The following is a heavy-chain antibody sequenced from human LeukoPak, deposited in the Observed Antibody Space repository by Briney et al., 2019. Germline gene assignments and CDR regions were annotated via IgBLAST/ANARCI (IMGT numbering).Heavy chain of an antibody. CDR3: ARTHGPQEVGATDYYYMDV. CDR1: GYTFTGYY. CDR2: INPNSGGT. V-gene: IGHV1-2*02. Sequence: ASVKVSCKASGYTFTGYYMHWVRQAPGQGLEWIGWINPNSGGTNYAQKFQGRVTMTRDTSISTAYMELSRLRSDDTAVYYCARTHGPQEVGATDYYYMDVWGKGTTVTVSS. J-gene: IGHJ6*03. D-gene: IGHD1-26*01.